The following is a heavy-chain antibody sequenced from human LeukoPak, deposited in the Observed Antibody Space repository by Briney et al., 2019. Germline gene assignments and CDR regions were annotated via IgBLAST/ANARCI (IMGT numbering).Heavy chain of an antibody. CDR2: ISSSSSYI. D-gene: IGHD3-22*01. Sequence: GGSLRLSCAASGFTFSSYSMNWVRQAPGKGLEWVSSISSSSSYIYYADSVKGRFTISRDNAKNSLYLQMNSLRAEDTAVYYCARADSSGYYLTYYYYYMDVWGKGATVTVSS. CDR1: GFTFSSYS. V-gene: IGHV3-21*01. J-gene: IGHJ6*03. CDR3: ARADSSGYYLTYYYYYMDV.